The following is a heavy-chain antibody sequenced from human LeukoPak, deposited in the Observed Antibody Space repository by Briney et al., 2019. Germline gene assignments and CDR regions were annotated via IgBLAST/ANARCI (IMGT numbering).Heavy chain of an antibody. CDR1: GCTFSSYD. CDR3: AAEWYYYGSGSDYYYYGMDV. V-gene: IGHV1-69*13. J-gene: IGHJ6*04. CDR2: IIPIFGTA. D-gene: IGHD3-10*01. Sequence: GASVKVSCKASGCTFSSYDIGWVRQAPGQGLEWMGGIIPIFGTANYAQKFQGRVTITVDESTSTAYMELSRLRSEDTAVYYCAAEWYYYGSGSDYYYYGMDVWGKGTTVTVSS.